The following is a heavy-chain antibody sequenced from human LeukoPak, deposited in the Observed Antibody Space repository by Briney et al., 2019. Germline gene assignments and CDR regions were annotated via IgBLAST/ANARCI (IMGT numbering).Heavy chain of an antibody. V-gene: IGHV4-39*01. CDR3: ARQTQEQQGGPFDY. D-gene: IGHD6-13*01. CDR1: GGSISSSSYY. J-gene: IGHJ4*02. Sequence: PSETLSLTCTVSGGSISSSSYYWGWIRQPPGKGLEWIGCIYYSGSTYYTPSLKSRVTISVDTSKNQFSLKLSSVTAADTAVYYCARQTQEQQGGPFDYSGQGTLVTVSS. CDR2: IYYSGST.